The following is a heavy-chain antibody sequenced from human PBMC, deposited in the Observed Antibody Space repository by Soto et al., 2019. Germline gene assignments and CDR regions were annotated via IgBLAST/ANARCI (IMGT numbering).Heavy chain of an antibody. V-gene: IGHV1-18*01. D-gene: IGHD6-6*01. CDR2: IATFNGDT. CDR1: SYTFSSYA. CDR3: ARGGFSSSIRFDY. J-gene: IGHJ4*01. Sequence: ASVKVSCKASSYTFSSYAINWLRQVPGQGLEWMGWIATFNGDTKYAQKFQGRVTMTADTSTSTAYMELTGLKFDDTAVYYCARGGFSSSIRFDYWGQGTLVTVSS.